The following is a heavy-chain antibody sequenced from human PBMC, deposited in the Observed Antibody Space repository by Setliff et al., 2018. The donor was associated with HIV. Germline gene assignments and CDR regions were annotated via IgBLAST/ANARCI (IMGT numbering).Heavy chain of an antibody. D-gene: IGHD3-16*02. CDR3: ARDRSLYDYVWGSYRYIAY. Sequence: SETLSLTCTVSGGSISHHYWSWIRQTPGKGLEWIGSIYYSGSTNYNPSLKSRVIISVDSSKNESSLNLRSVTAADTAVYYCARDRSLYDYVWGSYRYIAYWGQGTLVTVPQ. CDR2: IYYSGST. V-gene: IGHV4-59*11. J-gene: IGHJ4*02. CDR1: GGSISHHY.